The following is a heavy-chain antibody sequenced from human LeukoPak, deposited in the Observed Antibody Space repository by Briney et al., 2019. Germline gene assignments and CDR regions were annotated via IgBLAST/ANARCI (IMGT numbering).Heavy chain of an antibody. V-gene: IGHV4-59*08. Sequence: SETLSLTCTVSGGSISSYYWSWIRQPPGKGLEWIGYIYYSGSTYYNPSLKSRVTISVDTSKNQFSLKLSSVTAADTAVYYCARGGPVVVPAAGRETHPFDYWGQGTLVTVSS. CDR2: IYYSGST. D-gene: IGHD2-2*01. CDR1: GGSISSYY. J-gene: IGHJ4*02. CDR3: ARGGPVVVPAAGRETHPFDY.